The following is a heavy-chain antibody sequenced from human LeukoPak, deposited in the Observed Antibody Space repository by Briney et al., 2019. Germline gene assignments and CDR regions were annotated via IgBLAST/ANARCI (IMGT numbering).Heavy chain of an antibody. CDR3: ARDRNWFDP. CDR1: GGSISSYY. CDR2: IYYSGST. V-gene: IGHV4-59*01. J-gene: IGHJ5*02. Sequence: PSETLSLTCTVSGGSISSYYWSWIRRPPGKGLEWIGYIYYSGSTNYNPSLKSRVTISVDTSKNQFSLKLSSVTAADTAVYYCARDRNWFDPWGQGTLVTVSS.